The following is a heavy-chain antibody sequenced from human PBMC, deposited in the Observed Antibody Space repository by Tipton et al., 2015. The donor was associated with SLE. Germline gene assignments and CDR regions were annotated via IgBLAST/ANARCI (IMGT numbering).Heavy chain of an antibody. Sequence: TLSLTCVVSGGSISSDGSYWSWVRQPAGKGLQWIGHIDHSGRPYYNPSLKSRVTISRDTSQNQFSLTLTSVTAADTAVYYCARMRGGYNAHHWGQGILVTVSS. CDR1: GGSISSDGSY. D-gene: IGHD5-24*01. V-gene: IGHV4-61*09. CDR2: IDHSGRP. J-gene: IGHJ5*02. CDR3: ARMRGGYNAHH.